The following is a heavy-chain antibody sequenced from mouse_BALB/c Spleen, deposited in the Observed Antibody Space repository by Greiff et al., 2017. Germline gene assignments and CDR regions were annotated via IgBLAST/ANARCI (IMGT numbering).Heavy chain of an antibody. V-gene: IGHV1-5*01. J-gene: IGHJ2*01. CDR2: IYPGNSDT. Sequence: EVKLQQSGTVLARPGASVKMSCKASGYSFTSYWMHWVKQRPGQGLEWIGAIYPGNSDTSYNQKFKGKAKLTAVTSASTAYMELSSLTNEDSAVYYCTRRGLSGYFDYWGQGTTLTVSS. CDR1: GYSFTSYW. D-gene: IGHD1-3*01. CDR3: TRRGLSGYFDY.